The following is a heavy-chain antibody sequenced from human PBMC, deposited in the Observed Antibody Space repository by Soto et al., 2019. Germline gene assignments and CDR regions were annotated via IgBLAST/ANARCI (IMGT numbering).Heavy chain of an antibody. CDR1: GFTFSSYW. CDR2: IDNDGSRT. D-gene: IGHD3-10*01. CDR3: ARAGSYRFDY. Sequence: EVQLVESGGGLGQPGGSLRLSCAASGFTFSSYWVHWVRQAPGKGLVWVARIDNDGSRTSYADSVKGRFTISRDNAENTLYLQMNSLRAEDTAVYYCARAGSYRFDYWGQGTLVTVSS. J-gene: IGHJ4*02. V-gene: IGHV3-74*01.